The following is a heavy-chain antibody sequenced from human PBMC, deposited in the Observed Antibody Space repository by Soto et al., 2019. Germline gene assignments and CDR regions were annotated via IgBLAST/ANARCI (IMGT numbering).Heavy chain of an antibody. Sequence: QVQLQESGPGLVKPSETLSLTCTVSGGSISSYYWSWIRQPPGKGLDWIGYIYYSGSTSYNPSLKSRVTISVATSKNPFSLKLSSVTAADTAVYYCGRLGGWSVDFWGQGTLVTVSS. CDR3: GRLGGWSVDF. CDR1: GGSISSYY. D-gene: IGHD3-16*01. J-gene: IGHJ4*02. CDR2: IYYSGST. V-gene: IGHV4-59*12.